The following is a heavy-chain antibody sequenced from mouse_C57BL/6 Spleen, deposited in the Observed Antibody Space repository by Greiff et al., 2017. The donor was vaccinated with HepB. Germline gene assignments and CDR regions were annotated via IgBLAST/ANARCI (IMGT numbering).Heavy chain of an antibody. Sequence: EVQLVESGTVLARPGASVKMSCKTSGYTFTSYWMHWVKQRPGQGLEWIGAISPGNSDTSYNQKFKGKAKLTAVTSASTAYMELSSLTNEDSAVYYCTRSYNYDYDDWYFDVWGTGTTVTVSS. D-gene: IGHD2-4*01. J-gene: IGHJ1*03. CDR1: GYTFTSYW. V-gene: IGHV1-5*01. CDR3: TRSYNYDYDDWYFDV. CDR2: ISPGNSDT.